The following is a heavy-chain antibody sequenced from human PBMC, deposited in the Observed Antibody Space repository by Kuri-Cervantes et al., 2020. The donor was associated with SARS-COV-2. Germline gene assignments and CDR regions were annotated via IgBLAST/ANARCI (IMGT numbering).Heavy chain of an antibody. V-gene: IGHV3-7*01. D-gene: IGHD2-15*01. J-gene: IGHJ4*02. CDR2: IKQDGSEK. Sequence: GESLRLSCAASGFTFSSYWMSWVRQAPGKGLEWVANIKQDGSEKYYVDSVKGRFTISRDNAKNSLYLQMNSLRAEDTAVYYCAREAFGYCSGGSCYSHYWGQGTLVTVSS. CDR1: GFTFSSYW. CDR3: AREAFGYCSGGSCYSHY.